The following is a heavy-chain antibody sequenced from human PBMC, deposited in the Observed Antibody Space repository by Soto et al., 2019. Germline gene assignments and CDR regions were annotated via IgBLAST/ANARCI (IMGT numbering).Heavy chain of an antibody. Sequence: PGWSLRLSCVASGFTFSSYAMSWVRQAPGKGLEWVSTISGSGGSTYYADSVKGRFTISRDDSKNTLYLQMNSLRAEDTAVYYCAKVEDILTGYFGYWXQGTLVTVSS. J-gene: IGHJ4*02. D-gene: IGHD3-9*01. V-gene: IGHV3-23*01. CDR3: AKVEDILTGYFGY. CDR1: GFTFSSYA. CDR2: ISGSGGST.